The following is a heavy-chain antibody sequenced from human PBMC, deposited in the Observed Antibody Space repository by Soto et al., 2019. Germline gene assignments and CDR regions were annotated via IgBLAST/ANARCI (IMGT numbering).Heavy chain of an antibody. D-gene: IGHD3-16*01. V-gene: IGHV4-4*02. CDR1: GGSIRSNNW. J-gene: IGHJ4*02. CDR2: IYHSGVT. Sequence: PSETLSLTCAVSGGSIRSNNWWSWVRQPPGKGLEWIGEIYHSGVTNYNPSLKSRVTISVDKSKIQFSLKLSSLTAADTAVYYCARISAYHFDYWGQGTLVTVSS. CDR3: ARISAYHFDY.